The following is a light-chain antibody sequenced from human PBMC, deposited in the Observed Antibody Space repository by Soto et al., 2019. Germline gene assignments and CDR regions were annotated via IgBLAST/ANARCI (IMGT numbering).Light chain of an antibody. J-gene: IGLJ1*01. V-gene: IGLV2-14*01. CDR1: NNDVGGYDF. CDR3: SSYTSSSTYV. CDR2: EVS. Sequence: QSALTQPASVSGSLGQSITISCTGTNNDVGGYDFVSWYQQHPGKAPKLMIYEVSNRPSGVSDRFSGSKSGHTASLTISGLQAEDEADYYCSSYTSSSTYVFGTGTKLTVL.